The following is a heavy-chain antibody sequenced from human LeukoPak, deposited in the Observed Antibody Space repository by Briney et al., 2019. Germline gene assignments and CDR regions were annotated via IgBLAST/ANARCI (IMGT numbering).Heavy chain of an antibody. J-gene: IGHJ4*02. CDR1: GFTFSSYS. CDR2: ISNSGSTI. V-gene: IGHV3-48*04. CDR3: AKADDTVATNFDS. Sequence: GGSLRLSCAASGFTFSSYSMNWVRQAPGKGLEWVSYISNSGSTIYYADSVRGRFTTSRDNSKNTVYLQMNSLRAEDTAVYYCAKADDTVATNFDSWGQGTLVTVSS. D-gene: IGHD5-12*01.